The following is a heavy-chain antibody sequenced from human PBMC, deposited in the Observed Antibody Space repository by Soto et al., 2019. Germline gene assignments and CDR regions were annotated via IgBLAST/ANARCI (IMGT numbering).Heavy chain of an antibody. J-gene: IGHJ5*02. Sequence: ASETLSLTCTVSGGSISSYYWSWIRQPAGKGLEWIGRIYTSGSTNYNPSLKSRVTMSVDTSKNQFSLKLSSVTAADTAVYYCARVRYFDWLLPNLEYNWFDPWGQGTLVTVSS. CDR2: IYTSGST. CDR1: GGSISSYY. CDR3: ARVRYFDWLLPNLEYNWFDP. D-gene: IGHD3-9*01. V-gene: IGHV4-4*07.